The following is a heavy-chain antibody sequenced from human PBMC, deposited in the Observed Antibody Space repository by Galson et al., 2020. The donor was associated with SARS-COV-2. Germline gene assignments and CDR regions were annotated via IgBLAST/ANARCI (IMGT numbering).Heavy chain of an antibody. CDR1: GYTLTELS. V-gene: IGHV1-24*01. CDR3: ATSAASGQINWFDP. Sequence: ASVTVSCKVSGYTLTELSMHWVRQAPGKGLEWMGGFDPEDGETIYAQKFQGRVTMTEDTSTDTAYMELSSLRSEDTAVYYCATSAASGQINWFDPWGQGTLVTVSS. J-gene: IGHJ5*02. CDR2: FDPEDGET. D-gene: IGHD2-15*01.